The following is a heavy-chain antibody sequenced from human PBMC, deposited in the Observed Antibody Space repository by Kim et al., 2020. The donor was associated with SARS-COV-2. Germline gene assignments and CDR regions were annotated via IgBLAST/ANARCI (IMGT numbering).Heavy chain of an antibody. CDR3: ARVCATYAGGYWFDP. J-gene: IGHJ5*02. Sequence: SETLSLTCAVYGGSFSGYYWSWIRQPPGKGLEWIGEINHSGSTNYNPSLKSRVTISVDTSKNQFSLKLSSVTAADTAVYYCARVCATYAGGYWFDPWGQGTLVTVSS. D-gene: IGHD3-10*01. CDR2: INHSGST. CDR1: GGSFSGYY. V-gene: IGHV4-34*01.